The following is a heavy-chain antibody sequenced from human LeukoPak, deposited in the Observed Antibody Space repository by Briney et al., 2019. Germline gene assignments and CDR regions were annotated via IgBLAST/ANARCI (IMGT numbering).Heavy chain of an antibody. CDR1: GGSFSGYY. Sequence: SETLSLTCAVYGGSFSGYYRSWISQPPGKGREWIGEINHSGSTNYNPSLKSRVTISVDTSKNQFSLKLSSVTAADTAVYYCASFGTGSRLTRWGQGTLVTVSS. CDR3: ASFGTGSRLTR. CDR2: INHSGST. D-gene: IGHD1-1*01. J-gene: IGHJ4*02. V-gene: IGHV4-34*01.